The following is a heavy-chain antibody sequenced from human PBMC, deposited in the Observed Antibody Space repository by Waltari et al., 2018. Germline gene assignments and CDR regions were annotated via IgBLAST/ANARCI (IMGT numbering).Heavy chain of an antibody. D-gene: IGHD2-2*01. CDR1: GYTLTEVS. CDR3: ATGLWDIVVVPAATAPDY. J-gene: IGHJ4*02. CDR2: FDPEDGET. Sequence: HVQLVQSGAEVKKPGASVKVSCKVSGYTLTEVSMPWVRQAPGNGLEWMGGFDPEDGETIYAQKFQGRVTMTEDTSTDTAYMELSSLRSEDTAVYYCATGLWDIVVVPAATAPDYWGQGTLVTVSS. V-gene: IGHV1-24*01.